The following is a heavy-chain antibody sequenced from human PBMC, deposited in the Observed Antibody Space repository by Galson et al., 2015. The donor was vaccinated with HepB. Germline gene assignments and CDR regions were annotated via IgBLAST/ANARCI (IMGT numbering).Heavy chain of an antibody. Sequence: SVKVSCKASGYTFTSYYMHWVRQAPGQGLEWMGIINPSGGSTSYAQKFQGRVTMTRDTSTSTVYMVLSSLRSEDTAVYYCARDRRQWLDFDYWGQGTLVTVSS. V-gene: IGHV1-46*03. CDR2: INPSGGST. D-gene: IGHD6-19*01. CDR1: GYTFTSYY. CDR3: ARDRRQWLDFDY. J-gene: IGHJ4*02.